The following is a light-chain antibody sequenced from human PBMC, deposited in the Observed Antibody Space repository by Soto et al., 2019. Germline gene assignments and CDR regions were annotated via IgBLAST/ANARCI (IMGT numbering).Light chain of an antibody. CDR1: QGISSY. CDR3: QQLNSYPRT. J-gene: IGKJ4*01. Sequence: IQLTQSPSSLSASVGDRVTITCRASQGISSYLAWYQQKPGKAPKLLIYAASTLQSGVPSRFSGSGSGTDFTLPTGSLQPEDFATYYCQQLNSYPRTFGGGTKVEI. CDR2: AAS. V-gene: IGKV1-9*01.